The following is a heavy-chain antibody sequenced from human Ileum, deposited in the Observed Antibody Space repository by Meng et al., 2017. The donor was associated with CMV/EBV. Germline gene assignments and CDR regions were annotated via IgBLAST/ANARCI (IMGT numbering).Heavy chain of an antibody. D-gene: IGHD3-10*01. Sequence: QGRRRGATQGLWKPSEHRALTCSVSGGSISSYYWSWIRQAPGKGLEWIGYVYSTGSTNYSPSLRSRVTISVDTSRNQFSLRLSSVTAADTAVYYCARTGRFGSYYFDYWGQGTLVTVSS. CDR1: GGSISSYY. CDR3: ARTGRFGSYYFDY. V-gene: IGHV4-59*01. CDR2: VYSTGST. J-gene: IGHJ4*02.